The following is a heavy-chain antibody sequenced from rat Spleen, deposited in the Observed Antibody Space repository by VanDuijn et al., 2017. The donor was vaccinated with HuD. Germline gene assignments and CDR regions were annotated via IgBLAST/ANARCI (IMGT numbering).Heavy chain of an antibody. Sequence: EVQLVESDGGLVQPGRSLKLSCAASGFTFSDYYMAWVRQAPTKGLEWVATISYDGSSTYYRDSVKGRFTISRDNAKSTLYLKMDSLRSEDTATYYCARGRDWFAYWGQGTLVTVSS. J-gene: IGHJ3*01. CDR2: ISYDGSST. V-gene: IGHV5-29*01. CDR1: GFTFSDYY. CDR3: ARGRDWFAY.